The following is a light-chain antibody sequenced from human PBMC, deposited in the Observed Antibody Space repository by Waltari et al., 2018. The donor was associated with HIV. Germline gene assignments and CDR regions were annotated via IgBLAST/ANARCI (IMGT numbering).Light chain of an antibody. CDR2: EVT. V-gene: IGLV2-11*01. CDR1: SSDVGGSNF. Sequence: QSALTQPRSVSGSPGQSLTISCTGTSSDVGGSNFVSWYQQHPGKAPKLMIFEVTKRPSGVPDRFSGSKSGNTASLTISGLRAEDEADYYCCSTAGSHTYVFGTGTEVIVL. J-gene: IGLJ1*01. CDR3: CSTAGSHTYV.